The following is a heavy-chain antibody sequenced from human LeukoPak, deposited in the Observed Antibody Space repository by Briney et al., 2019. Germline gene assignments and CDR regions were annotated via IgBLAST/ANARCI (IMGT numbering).Heavy chain of an antibody. V-gene: IGHV4-61*02. CDR2: IYSNGDT. D-gene: IGHD2-21*02. CDR1: GVYITNGLYF. Sequence: SETLSLTCTVSGVYITNGLYFWNWIRQPAGKGLERIGRIYSNGDTNYKPSLKSRVTISVDTSKNQFSLKLSSVTAADTAVYYCARSRKAGVTYFDYWGQGTLVTVSS. J-gene: IGHJ4*02. CDR3: ARSRKAGVTYFDY.